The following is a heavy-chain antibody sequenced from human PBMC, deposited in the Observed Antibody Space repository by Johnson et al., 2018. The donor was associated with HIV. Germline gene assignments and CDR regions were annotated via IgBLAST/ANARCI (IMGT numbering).Heavy chain of an antibody. CDR3: AKDLRVFDWFNAYDAFDI. CDR2: IYSGDRT. CDR1: GFTVSSNY. Sequence: VQLVESGGGVVQPGRSLRLSCAASGFTVSSNYMSWVRQAPGKGLEWVSVIYSGDRTYSAVSVKGRFTISRDNSKNTLYLQMNSLRAEDTAVYYCAKDLRVFDWFNAYDAFDIWGQGTMVTVSS. V-gene: IGHV3-66*01. D-gene: IGHD3-9*01. J-gene: IGHJ3*02.